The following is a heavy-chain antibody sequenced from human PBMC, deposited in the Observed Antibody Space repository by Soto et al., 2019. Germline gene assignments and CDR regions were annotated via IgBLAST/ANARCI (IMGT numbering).Heavy chain of an antibody. CDR2: FDPEDGET. V-gene: IGHV1-24*01. J-gene: IGHJ6*02. Sequence: ASVKVSYKVSGYTLTELSMHWVRQAPGKGLEWMGGFDPEDGETIYAQKFQGRVTMTEDTSTDTAYTELSSLRSEDTAVYYCATDGSGSSESYYYGMDVWGQGTTVTVSS. D-gene: IGHD2-15*01. CDR1: GYTLTELS. CDR3: ATDGSGSSESYYYGMDV.